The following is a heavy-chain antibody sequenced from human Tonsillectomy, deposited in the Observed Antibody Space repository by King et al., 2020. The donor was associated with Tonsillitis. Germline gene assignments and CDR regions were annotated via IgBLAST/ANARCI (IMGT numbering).Heavy chain of an antibody. D-gene: IGHD2-2*01. J-gene: IGHJ6*02. CDR2: IDTKTAGGTT. CDR1: GFTVSDVW. V-gene: IGHV3-15*04. Sequence: VQLVESGGGLVKPGGSLRLSCAASGFTVSDVWMSWVRQAPGKGLEWVGRIDTKTAGGTTDYAAPVKGRFSISRDGSKKKLYLQMNSLKSDDTAVYYCTRHQSSWADYYAMDVWGQGTTVIVSS. CDR3: TRHQSSWADYYAMDV.